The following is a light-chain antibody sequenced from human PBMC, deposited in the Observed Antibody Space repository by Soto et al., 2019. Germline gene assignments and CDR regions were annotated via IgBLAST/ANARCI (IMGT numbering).Light chain of an antibody. J-gene: IGLJ2*01. CDR3: SSYAGSNNLI. V-gene: IGLV2-8*01. CDR1: SSDVGGYKY. Sequence: QSALTQPPSASGSPGQSVTISCTGTSSDVGGYKYVSWYQQYPGKAPKLMIYEVSKRPSGVPDRFSGSKSGNTASLTVSGLQTEGEADYYCSSYAGSNNLIFGGGTKLTVL. CDR2: EVS.